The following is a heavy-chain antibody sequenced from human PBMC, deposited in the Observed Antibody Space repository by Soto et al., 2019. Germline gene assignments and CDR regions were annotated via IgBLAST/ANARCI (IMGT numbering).Heavy chain of an antibody. CDR1: GSTFSSYW. CDR2: INSEGTGT. CDR3: VRDYDSSGYNSDY. V-gene: IGHV3-74*01. D-gene: IGHD3-22*01. Sequence: PGGSLRLSCAASGSTFSSYWMHWVRQVPGKGLVWVSRINSEGTGTIYADPVKGRFTISRDNAKNTLYLQMNSLRAEDTAVYYCVRDYDSSGYNSDYWGQGTPVTVSS. J-gene: IGHJ4*02.